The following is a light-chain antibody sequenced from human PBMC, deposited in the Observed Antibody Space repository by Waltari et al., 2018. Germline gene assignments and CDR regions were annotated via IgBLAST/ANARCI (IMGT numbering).Light chain of an antibody. V-gene: IGLV2-8*01. CDR1: SSEVGGYNY. CDR3: SSYAGSNNLV. J-gene: IGLJ3*02. Sequence: QSALTQPPSASGSPGQSVTISCTGTSSEVGGYNYVSWYQQHPGKAPNLMIYEVSTRPSGVPDRFSGSKSGNTASLTVSVLQAEDEADYYCSSYAGSNNLVFGGGTKLTVL. CDR2: EVS.